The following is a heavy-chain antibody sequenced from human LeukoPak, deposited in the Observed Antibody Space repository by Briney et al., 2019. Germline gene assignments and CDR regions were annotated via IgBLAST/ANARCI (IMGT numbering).Heavy chain of an antibody. Sequence: SETLSLTCAVSGGSISSGGYSWSWIRQPPGKGLEWIGYIYHGGSTYYNPSLKSRVTISVDRSKNQFSLKLSSVTAADTAVYYCARVGSFEHYFDYWGQGTLVTVSS. J-gene: IGHJ4*02. V-gene: IGHV4-30-2*01. CDR3: ARVGSFEHYFDY. CDR1: GGSISSGGYS. CDR2: IYHGGST. D-gene: IGHD1-26*01.